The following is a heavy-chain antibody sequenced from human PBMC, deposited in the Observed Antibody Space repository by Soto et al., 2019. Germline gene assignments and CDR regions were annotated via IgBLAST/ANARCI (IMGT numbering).Heavy chain of an antibody. CDR3: ARDVLATTHDAFDL. V-gene: IGHV3-48*03. Sequence: LRLSCAASGFTFSSYEMNWVRQAPGKGLEWVSYISSSGSTIYYADSVKGRFTISRDNAKNSLYLQMNSLRAEDTAVYYCARDVLATTHDAFDLWGQGTMVTVSS. J-gene: IGHJ3*01. CDR1: GFTFSSYE. CDR2: ISSSGSTI. D-gene: IGHD1-1*01.